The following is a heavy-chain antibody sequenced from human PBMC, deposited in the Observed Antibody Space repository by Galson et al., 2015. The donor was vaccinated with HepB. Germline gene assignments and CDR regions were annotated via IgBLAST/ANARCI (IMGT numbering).Heavy chain of an antibody. Sequence: SLRLSCAASGFTFSSYWMSWVRQAPGKGLEWVANIKQDGSEKYYVDSVKGRFTISRDNAKNSLYLQMNSLRAEDTAVYYCAREVYSSSSNHYFDYWGQGTLVTVSS. D-gene: IGHD6-6*01. V-gene: IGHV3-7*03. J-gene: IGHJ4*02. CDR3: AREVYSSSSNHYFDY. CDR1: GFTFSSYW. CDR2: IKQDGSEK.